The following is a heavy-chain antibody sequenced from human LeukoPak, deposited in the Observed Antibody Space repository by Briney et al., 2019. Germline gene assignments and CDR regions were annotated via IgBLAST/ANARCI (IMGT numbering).Heavy chain of an antibody. D-gene: IGHD2/OR15-2a*01. CDR3: ARGAPGDSVLADY. Sequence: ASVKVSCKTSGYTFSIYGVSWVRQAPGQGLEWLGWISAHNGNTNYAQKVQGKVQGSVTMTTETSTTTAYMELRSLTSDDTAVYYCARGAPGDSVLADYWGQGTLVTVSS. V-gene: IGHV1-18*01. CDR2: ISAHNGNT. J-gene: IGHJ4*02. CDR1: GYTFSIYG.